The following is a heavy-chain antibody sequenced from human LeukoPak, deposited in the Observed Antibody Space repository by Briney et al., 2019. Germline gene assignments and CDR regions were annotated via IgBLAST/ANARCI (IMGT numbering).Heavy chain of an antibody. V-gene: IGHV4-34*01. CDR2: INHSGST. CDR3: ASMLSYYYDSSGYKPANTLFDY. J-gene: IGHJ4*02. Sequence: PSETLSLTCAVYGGSFSGYYWSWIRHPPGERLEWIGEINHSGSTNYNPSLKSRVTISVDTSKNQFSLKLSSVTAGDTPVYHCASMLSYYYDSSGYKPANTLFDYWGQGTLLTVSS. D-gene: IGHD3-22*01. CDR1: GGSFSGYY.